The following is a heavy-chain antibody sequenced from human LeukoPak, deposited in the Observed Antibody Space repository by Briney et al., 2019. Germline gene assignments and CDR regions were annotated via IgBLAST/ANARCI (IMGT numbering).Heavy chain of an antibody. V-gene: IGHV4-34*01. Sequence: KAGGSLRLSCAASGFTFSSYSMNWVRQAPGKGLEWIGEINHSGSTNYNPSLKSRVAISVDTSKNQFSLKLSSVTAADTAVYYCARGGIAAAGTKTATRVHYYYYYMDVWGKGTTVTVSS. CDR1: GFTFSSYS. CDR2: INHSGST. D-gene: IGHD6-13*01. CDR3: ARGGIAAAGTKTATRVHYYYYYMDV. J-gene: IGHJ6*03.